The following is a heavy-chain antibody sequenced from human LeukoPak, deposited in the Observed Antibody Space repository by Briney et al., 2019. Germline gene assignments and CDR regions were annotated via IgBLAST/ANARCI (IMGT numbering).Heavy chain of an antibody. CDR1: GFTYSSYA. Sequence: GGSLRLSCAASGFTYSSYAMHWLRQAQGKGLDWVAVISYDGSNKYYADSVKGRFTISRDNSKNTLYLQMNSLRAEDTAVYYCARDLPRDGYNYVLGYWGQGTLVTVFS. CDR2: ISYDGSNK. J-gene: IGHJ4*02. CDR3: ARDLPRDGYNYVLGY. V-gene: IGHV3-30*04. D-gene: IGHD5-24*01.